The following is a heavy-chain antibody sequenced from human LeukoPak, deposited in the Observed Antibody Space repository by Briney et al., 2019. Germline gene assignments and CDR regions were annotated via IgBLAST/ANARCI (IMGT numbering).Heavy chain of an antibody. CDR3: VKGDYRES. J-gene: IGHJ5*02. V-gene: IGHV3-21*01. CDR2: IGYTSSDK. D-gene: IGHD4-11*01. CDR1: GFSFSTST. Sequence: GGSLRLSCAASGFSFSTSTMNWARQAPGKGPEWVSSIGYTSSDKYYVQSVKGRFTISRDNAENSLYLQMNSLRADDTAMYYCVKGDYRESWGQGTRVTVSS.